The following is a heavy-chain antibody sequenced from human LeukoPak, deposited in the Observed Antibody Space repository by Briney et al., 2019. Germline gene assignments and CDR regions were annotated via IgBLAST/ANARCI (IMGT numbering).Heavy chain of an antibody. V-gene: IGHV3-48*03. D-gene: IGHD3-10*01. Sequence: GGSLRLSCAASGFTFNTYEMNWVRQAPGKGLEWISYVSANGDTIYYADSVKGRFTISRDNSKNTLYLQMNSLRAEDTAVYYCARSSGSYYPTFDYWGQGTLVTVSS. CDR3: ARSSGSYYPTFDY. J-gene: IGHJ4*02. CDR1: GFTFNTYE. CDR2: VSANGDTI.